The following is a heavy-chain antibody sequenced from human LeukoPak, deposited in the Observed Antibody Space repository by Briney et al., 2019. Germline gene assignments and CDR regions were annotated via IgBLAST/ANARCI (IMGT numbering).Heavy chain of an antibody. V-gene: IGHV3-33*01. CDR3: ARDECSTTYCYGY. CDR2: IWYDGSKK. J-gene: IGHJ4*02. Sequence: GGSLRLSCVVSGFSISSYGMHWVRQSPGKGLEWVAVIWYDGSKKYHADSVRGRFTISRDVSKSTLYLEMCSLRAEDTAVYYCARDECSTTYCYGYWGQGTLVTVSP. CDR1: GFSISSYG. D-gene: IGHD2/OR15-2a*01.